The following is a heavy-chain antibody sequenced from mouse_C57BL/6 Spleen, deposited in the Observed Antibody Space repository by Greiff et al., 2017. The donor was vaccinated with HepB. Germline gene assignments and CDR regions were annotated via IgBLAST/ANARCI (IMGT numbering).Heavy chain of an antibody. CDR1: GYTFTSYW. Sequence: QVQLQQPGAELVRPGSSVKLSCKASGYTFTSYWMDWVKQRPGQGLEWIGNIYPSDSETHYNQKFKDKATLTVDKSSSTAYMQLSSLTSEDSAVYYCARLGRGAWFAYWGQGTLVTVSA. CDR3: ARLGRGAWFAY. V-gene: IGHV1-61*01. J-gene: IGHJ3*01. D-gene: IGHD4-1*01. CDR2: IYPSDSET.